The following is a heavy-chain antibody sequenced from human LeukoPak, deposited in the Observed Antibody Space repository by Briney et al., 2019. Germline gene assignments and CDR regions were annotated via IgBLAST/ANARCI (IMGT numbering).Heavy chain of an antibody. CDR3: ARRDSSGWQTLDY. J-gene: IGHJ4*02. V-gene: IGHV5-51*01. D-gene: IGHD6-19*01. Sequence: GESLKISCKGSGYSFTSYWIGWVRQMPGKGLEWMGIIYPVDSDTRYSPSFQGQVSISADKTISTAYLQWSSLKASDTAMYYCARRDSSGWQTLDYWGQGTLVTVSS. CDR1: GYSFTSYW. CDR2: IYPVDSDT.